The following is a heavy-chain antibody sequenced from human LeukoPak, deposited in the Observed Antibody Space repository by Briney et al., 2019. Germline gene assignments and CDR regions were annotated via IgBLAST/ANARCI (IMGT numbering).Heavy chain of an antibody. CDR1: GGSFSGYY. Sequence: SETLSLTCAVYGGSFSGYYWSWIRQPPGKGLEWIGEINHSGSTNYNPSLKSRVTISVDTSKNQFSLKLSAVTAADTAVYYCARGGGYNWFDPWGQGTLVTVSS. D-gene: IGHD3-10*01. J-gene: IGHJ5*02. V-gene: IGHV4-34*01. CDR3: ARGGGYNWFDP. CDR2: INHSGST.